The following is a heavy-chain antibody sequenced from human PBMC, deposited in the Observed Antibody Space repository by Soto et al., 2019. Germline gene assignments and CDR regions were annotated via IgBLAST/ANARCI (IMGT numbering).Heavy chain of an antibody. CDR1: GGSISSSSYY. J-gene: IGHJ6*03. Sequence: QLQLQESGPGLVKPSETLSLTCTVSGGSISSSSYYWGWIRQPPGKGLEWIGSIYYSGSTYYNPSLKSRVTISVDTSKNQFSLKLSSVTAADTAVYYCARHEARYFDWLSPHYMDVWGKGTTVTVSS. CDR3: ARHEARYFDWLSPHYMDV. CDR2: IYYSGST. V-gene: IGHV4-39*01. D-gene: IGHD3-9*01.